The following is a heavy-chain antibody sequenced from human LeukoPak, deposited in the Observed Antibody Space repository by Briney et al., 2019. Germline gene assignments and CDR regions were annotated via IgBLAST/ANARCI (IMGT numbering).Heavy chain of an antibody. CDR2: IYSGGST. Sequence: GGSLPVSRAACGFTVSHNYMSWVGQAPGKGREGVSVIYSGGSTYYTASMKGRFTISRDNSKNALYLQMNSLRAEDTAVYYCAINFRSAYYFFDFWGQGILVTVSS. D-gene: IGHD3-3*01. CDR3: AINFRSAYYFFDF. J-gene: IGHJ4*02. CDR1: GFTVSHNY. V-gene: IGHV3-53*01.